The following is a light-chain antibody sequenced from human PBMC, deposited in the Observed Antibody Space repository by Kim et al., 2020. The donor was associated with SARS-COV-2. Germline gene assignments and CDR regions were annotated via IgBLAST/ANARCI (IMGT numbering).Light chain of an antibody. V-gene: IGLV1-44*01. CDR3: VAWDDSLTGVV. CDR1: RSKLRKNP. J-gene: IGLJ2*01. CDR2: NND. Sequence: GQGVLISGSGSRSKLRKNPVNWYQQFPGPAPQLLIRNNDQRPSRVPDRFSGSKSGTSASLAISGLQSEDEADYYCVAWDDSLTGVVIGGGTQLTVL.